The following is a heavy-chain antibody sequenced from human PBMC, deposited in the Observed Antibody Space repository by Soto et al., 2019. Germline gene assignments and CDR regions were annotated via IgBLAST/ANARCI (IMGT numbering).Heavy chain of an antibody. J-gene: IGHJ4*02. V-gene: IGHV4-59*01. D-gene: IGHD6-19*01. CDR3: ARERSYSSGWYDY. CDR2: FYYDGGS. CDR1: GGSISDYY. Sequence: SETLSLTCTVSGGSISDYYWSWIRQPPGKGLEWIGYFYYDGGSNNNPSLKSRATISVDTSKNQFSLKLSSVTAADTAVYYCARERSYSSGWYDYWGQGTLVTVSS.